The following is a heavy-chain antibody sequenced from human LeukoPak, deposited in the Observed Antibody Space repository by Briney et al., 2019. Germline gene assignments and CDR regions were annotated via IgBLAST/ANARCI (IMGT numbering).Heavy chain of an antibody. CDR1: GFTFSSYG. V-gene: IGHV3-30*18. J-gene: IGHJ4*02. CDR2: ISYDGSNK. Sequence: PGGSLRLSCAASGFTFSSYGMHWVRQAPGKGLEWVAVISYDGSNKYYADSVKGRFTISRDNSKNTLYLQTNSLRAEDTAVYYCAKDRLVVAARSFDYWGQGTLVTVSS. CDR3: AKDRLVVAARSFDY. D-gene: IGHD2-15*01.